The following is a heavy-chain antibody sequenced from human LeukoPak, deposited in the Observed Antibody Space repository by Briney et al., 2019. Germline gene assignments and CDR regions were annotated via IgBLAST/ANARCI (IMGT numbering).Heavy chain of an antibody. CDR3: ARLYYDSSGYYYFDY. Sequence: SETLSLTCTVSGGSISYYYWNWIRQPPGKGLEWIGYIYYSGSTSYNPSLKSRVTISVDTSKNQFSLKLSSVTAADTAVYYCARLYYDSSGYYYFDYWGQGTLVTVSS. J-gene: IGHJ4*02. CDR1: GGSISYYY. V-gene: IGHV4-59*01. D-gene: IGHD3-22*01. CDR2: IYYSGST.